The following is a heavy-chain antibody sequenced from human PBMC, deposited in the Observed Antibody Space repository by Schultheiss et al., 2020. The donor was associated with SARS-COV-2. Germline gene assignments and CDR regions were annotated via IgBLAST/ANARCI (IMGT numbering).Heavy chain of an antibody. CDR2: IYYSGST. Sequence: SQTLSLTCTVSGGSISSGGYYWSWIRQHPGKGLEWIGYIYYSGSTNYNPSLKSRVTISVDTSKNQFSLKLSSVTAADTAVYYCARDGYSYGYWYFDYWGQGTLVTVSS. CDR1: GGSISSGGYY. CDR3: ARDGYSYGYWYFDY. V-gene: IGHV4-61*08. J-gene: IGHJ4*02. D-gene: IGHD5-18*01.